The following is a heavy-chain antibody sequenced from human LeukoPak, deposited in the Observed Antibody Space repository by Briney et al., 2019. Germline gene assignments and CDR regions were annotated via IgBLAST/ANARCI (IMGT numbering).Heavy chain of an antibody. Sequence: GGSLRLSCAPSGFIFNTYWMSWVRQAPGKGPEWVATIKQDGSEEYYVDSVRGRFTISRDNAKNSLSLQMNSLRAEDTAVYYCAREVGYSSSSLDYWGQGTLVTVSS. V-gene: IGHV3-7*01. CDR2: IKQDGSEE. CDR3: AREVGYSSSSLDY. D-gene: IGHD6-13*01. J-gene: IGHJ4*01. CDR1: GFIFNTYW.